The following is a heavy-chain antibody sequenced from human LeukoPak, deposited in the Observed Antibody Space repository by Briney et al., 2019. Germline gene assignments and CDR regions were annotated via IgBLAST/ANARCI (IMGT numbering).Heavy chain of an antibody. V-gene: IGHV3-21*01. CDR3: ARVGVWVGATADDAFDI. J-gene: IGHJ3*02. D-gene: IGHD1-26*01. CDR2: VSSSSSYI. Sequence: WGSLRLSCAASGFTFSSYSMNWVRQAPGKGLEWVSSVSSSSSYINYADSVKGRFTISRDNAKNSLYLQMNSLRAEDTAVYYCARVGVWVGATADDAFDIWGQGTMVTVPS. CDR1: GFTFSSYS.